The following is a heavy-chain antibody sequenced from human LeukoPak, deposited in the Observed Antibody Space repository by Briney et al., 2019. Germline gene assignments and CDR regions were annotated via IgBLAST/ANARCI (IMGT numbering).Heavy chain of an antibody. CDR3: ARDVQVATIYPLDY. D-gene: IGHD5-12*01. J-gene: IGHJ4*02. Sequence: GGSLRLSCAVSGFSASSTYMTWVRQAPGKGLEWVSITYSDGNTYYAESVRGRFTVSRGYSKNTLYLQMKSLRAEDTAVYYCARDVQVATIYPLDYWGQGTLVTVSS. CDR2: TYSDGNT. CDR1: GFSASSTY. V-gene: IGHV3-53*01.